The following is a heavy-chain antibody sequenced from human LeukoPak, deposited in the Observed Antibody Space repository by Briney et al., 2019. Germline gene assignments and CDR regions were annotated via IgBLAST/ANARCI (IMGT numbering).Heavy chain of an antibody. Sequence: SETLSLTCAVYGGSFSGYYWSWIRQPPGKGLEWIGEINHSGSTNYNPSLKSRVTISVDTSKNQFSLKLSSVTAADTAVYYCARRSITKTRDTRNWFDPWGQGTLVTVSS. D-gene: IGHD3-10*01. V-gene: IGHV4-34*01. CDR2: INHSGST. CDR3: ARRSITKTRDTRNWFDP. CDR1: GGSFSGYY. J-gene: IGHJ5*02.